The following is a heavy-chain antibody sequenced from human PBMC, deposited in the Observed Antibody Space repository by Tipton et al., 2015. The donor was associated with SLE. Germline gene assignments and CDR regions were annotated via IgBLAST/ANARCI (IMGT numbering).Heavy chain of an antibody. J-gene: IGHJ3*01. D-gene: IGHD3-16*02. CDR1: GGSITSKSW. CDR2: IYYTGSI. V-gene: IGHV4-4*02. CDR3: AKGDDAIWGSYRHPLY. Sequence: TLSLTCFVSGGSITSKSWWSWVRQPPGKGLEWIGQIYYTGSIRQNPSLRSRVTVSVDRGKNQFSLTLTSVTAADTAVYYCAKGDDAIWGSYRHPLYWGQGTMVTVS.